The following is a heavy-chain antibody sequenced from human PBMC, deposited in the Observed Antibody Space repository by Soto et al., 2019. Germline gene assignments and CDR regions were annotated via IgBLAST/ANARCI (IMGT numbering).Heavy chain of an antibody. CDR2: ISNSGSYK. J-gene: IGHJ6*02. Sequence: GGSLRLSCAASGFAFGSYMMNWVRRAPGRGLEWVSSISNSGSYKYSADSVKGRLTISRDNAKNSLYLQMNSLRAEDTAVYYCARGEYGMDVWGQGTTVTVSS. CDR3: ARGEYGMDV. V-gene: IGHV3-21*01. CDR1: GFAFGSYM.